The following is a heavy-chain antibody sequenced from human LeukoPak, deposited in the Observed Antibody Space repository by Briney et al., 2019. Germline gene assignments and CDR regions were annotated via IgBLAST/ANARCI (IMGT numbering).Heavy chain of an antibody. CDR1: GYSFTSYW. Sequence: GESLKISCNASGYSFTSYWIGWVRQLPGKGLECMGIIYPGDYDTSYSPSFQGQVTISADKSISTAYLQWSSLKASDTAFYYCVRQVSRGSYYFDYWGQGTLVAVSS. CDR2: IYPGDYDT. CDR3: VRQVSRGSYYFDY. J-gene: IGHJ4*02. D-gene: IGHD6-19*01. V-gene: IGHV5-51*01.